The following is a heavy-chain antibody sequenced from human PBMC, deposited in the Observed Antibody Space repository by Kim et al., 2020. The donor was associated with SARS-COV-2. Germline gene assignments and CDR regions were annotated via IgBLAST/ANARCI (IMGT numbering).Heavy chain of an antibody. Sequence: GGSLRLSCAASGFTFSSYAMHWVRQAPGKGLEWVAVISYDGSNKYYADSVKGRFTISRDNSKNTLYLQMNSLRAEDTAVYYCARDSYDYVWGSYRWGYWGQGTLVNVSS. CDR2: ISYDGSNK. J-gene: IGHJ4*02. D-gene: IGHD3-16*02. CDR1: GFTFSSYA. V-gene: IGHV3-30*04. CDR3: ARDSYDYVWGSYRWGY.